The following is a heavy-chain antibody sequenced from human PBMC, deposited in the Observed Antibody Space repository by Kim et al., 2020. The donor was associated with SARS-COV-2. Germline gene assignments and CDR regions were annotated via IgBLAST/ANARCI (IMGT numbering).Heavy chain of an antibody. CDR2: ISSSSSTI. Sequence: GGSLRLSCAASGFTFSSYSMNWVRQAPGKGLEWVSYISSSSSTIYYADSVKGRFTISRDNAKNSLYLQMNSLRDEDTAVYYCARERKPYYDFWYDYWGQGTLVTVSS. CDR3: ARERKPYYDFWYDY. J-gene: IGHJ4*02. D-gene: IGHD3-3*01. V-gene: IGHV3-48*02. CDR1: GFTFSSYS.